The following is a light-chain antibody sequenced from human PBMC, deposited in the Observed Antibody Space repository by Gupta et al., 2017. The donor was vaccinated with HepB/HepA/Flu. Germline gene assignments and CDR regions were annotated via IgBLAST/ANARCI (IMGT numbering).Light chain of an antibody. J-gene: IGLJ1*01. Sequence: SALTQPASVSGSPGQSIAISCTGTSSDVGSYKYVSWYQHHTGRAPKIMIYDVSNRPSGVSDRFSGSKSGNTASLTISGLQADDEADYYCTSYTTRSTYVFGTGTKVTVL. CDR3: TSYTTRSTYV. CDR1: SSDVGSYKY. V-gene: IGLV2-14*03. CDR2: DVS.